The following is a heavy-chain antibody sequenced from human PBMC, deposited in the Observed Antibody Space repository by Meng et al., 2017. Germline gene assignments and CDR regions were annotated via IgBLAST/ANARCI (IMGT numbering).Heavy chain of an antibody. V-gene: IGHV3-74*01. CDR2: IKPDGTMT. CDR3: ARSDWFDP. J-gene: IGHJ5*02. Sequence: EVQLVEVGGGLVQSGGSLRRSCTASVFTFRNYWMHWVRQAPGKGLVWVSRIKPDGTMTVYADSVRGRFTISRDNAKNTLYLQMNSLRSDDTAVYYCARSDWFDPWGQGTLVTVSS. CDR1: VFTFRNYW.